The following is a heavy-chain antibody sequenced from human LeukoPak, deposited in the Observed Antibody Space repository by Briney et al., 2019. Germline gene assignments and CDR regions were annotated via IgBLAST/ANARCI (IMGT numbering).Heavy chain of an antibody. D-gene: IGHD6-13*01. J-gene: IGHJ4*02. CDR2: LSGSGGST. Sequence: GGSLRLSCAASGFTFSNYAMSWVRQAPGKGLEWVSALSGSGGSTYYADSVKGRFTISRDNSKNTLYLQMSSLRAEDTAVYYCARDTDSRNWNGLFDHWGQGTLVTVSS. CDR3: ARDTDSRNWNGLFDH. V-gene: IGHV3-23*01. CDR1: GFTFSNYA.